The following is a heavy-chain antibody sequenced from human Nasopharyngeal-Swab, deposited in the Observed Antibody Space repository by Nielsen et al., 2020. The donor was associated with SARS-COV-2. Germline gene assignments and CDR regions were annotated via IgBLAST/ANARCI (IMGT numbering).Heavy chain of an antibody. CDR2: IIIRSAHI. CDR3: ARVLLRALGKFGEGYAFDI. CDR1: GFTFSSHS. J-gene: IGHJ3*02. V-gene: IGHV3-21*01. D-gene: IGHD3-10*01. Sequence: GESLKISCAASGFTFSSHSMNWVRQAPGKGLEWVSSIIIRSAHIFYADSVKGRFTISRDNAKNSLYLQMHSLRVEDTAVYYCARVLLRALGKFGEGYAFDIWGQGTMVTVSS.